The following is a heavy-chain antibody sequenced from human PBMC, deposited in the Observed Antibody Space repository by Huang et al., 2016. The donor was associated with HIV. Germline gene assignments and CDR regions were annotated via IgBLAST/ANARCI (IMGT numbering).Heavy chain of an antibody. CDR2: IYYSGST. CDR1: GGSMSSYY. J-gene: IGHJ5*02. CDR3: ASASIAARRWFDP. V-gene: IGHV4-59*01. Sequence: QVQLQESGPGLVKPSETLSLTCTVSGGSMSSYYWSWIRQPPGKGLEWIGYIYYSGSTNYNPSLNSRVTRSVDTSKNQFSLRLSSVTAADTAVYYCASASIAARRWFDPWGQGSLVTVSS. D-gene: IGHD6-6*01.